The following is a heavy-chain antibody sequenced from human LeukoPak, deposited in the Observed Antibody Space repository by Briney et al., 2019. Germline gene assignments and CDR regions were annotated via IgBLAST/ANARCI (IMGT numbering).Heavy chain of an antibody. CDR3: ARDRFCNGRSCYHFDY. Sequence: SETLSLTCTVSGGSITSGSYYWSWIRQPPGKGLEWIGRIYTSGSAKYNPSLKSRVTISADTSKNQFSLKLNSVTAADTAVYYCARDRFCNGRSCYHFDYWGQGTLVTVSS. CDR2: IYTSGSA. J-gene: IGHJ4*02. CDR1: GGSITSGSYY. D-gene: IGHD2-15*01. V-gene: IGHV4-61*02.